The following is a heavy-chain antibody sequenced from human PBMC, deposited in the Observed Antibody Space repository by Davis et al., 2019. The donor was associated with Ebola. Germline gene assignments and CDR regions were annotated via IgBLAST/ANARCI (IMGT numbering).Heavy chain of an antibody. CDR2: ISYSGNS. V-gene: IGHV4-30-4*01. D-gene: IGHD3-10*01. CDR1: GGTISSGDYY. J-gene: IGHJ4*02. Sequence: MPSETLSLTCTVSGGTISSGDYYWNWIRQPPGKGLEWIGYISYSGNSYYNPSHKSRVTTSVDTSDNHFPLKLSSVTAAATAAYYCATGAYSGSGYYFYYWGQGTLVTVSS. CDR3: ATGAYSGSGYYFYY.